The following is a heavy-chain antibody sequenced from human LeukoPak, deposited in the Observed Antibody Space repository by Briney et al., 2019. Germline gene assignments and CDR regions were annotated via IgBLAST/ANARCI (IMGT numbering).Heavy chain of an antibody. Sequence: GGSLRLSCAASGFTFRNYVIHWVRQAPGKGLEWVAVTSSDLNVKLYADSVKGRFTISRDNSRSTLNLQMNSLRPEDTAIYYCAREGYYGSGSPPSLYFDYWGQGTLVTVSS. CDR2: TSSDLNVK. J-gene: IGHJ4*02. CDR1: GFTFRNYV. D-gene: IGHD3-10*01. CDR3: AREGYYGSGSPPSLYFDY. V-gene: IGHV3-30-3*01.